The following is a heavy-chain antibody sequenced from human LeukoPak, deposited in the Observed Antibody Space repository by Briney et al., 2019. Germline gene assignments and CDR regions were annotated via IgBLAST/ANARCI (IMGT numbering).Heavy chain of an antibody. D-gene: IGHD3-16*02. CDR2: IYVTGT. V-gene: IGHV4-59*08. CDR3: ARHIGGGIEDMDV. J-gene: IGHJ6*03. Sequence: KPSETLSLTCTVSGGSIGTYYWSWVRQSPGTGLEWIGYIYVTGTRYNPYLQSRVTISVDRSRNQFFLKMTSVTAAGTAVYYCARHIGGGIEDMDVWGRGTKVTVSS. CDR1: GGSIGTYY.